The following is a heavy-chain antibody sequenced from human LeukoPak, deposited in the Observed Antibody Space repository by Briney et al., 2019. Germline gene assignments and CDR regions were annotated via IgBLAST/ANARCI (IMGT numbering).Heavy chain of an antibody. CDR1: GFTFSSYA. CDR2: ISSNGGST. Sequence: PGGSLRLSCAASGFTFSSYAMHWVRQAPGEGVEYVSAISSNGGSTYYANSVKGRFTISRDNSKNTLYLQMGSLRAEDMAVYYCARVATVTTPDYYYYMDVWGKGTTVTVSS. D-gene: IGHD4-11*01. V-gene: IGHV3-64*01. CDR3: ARVATVTTPDYYYYMDV. J-gene: IGHJ6*03.